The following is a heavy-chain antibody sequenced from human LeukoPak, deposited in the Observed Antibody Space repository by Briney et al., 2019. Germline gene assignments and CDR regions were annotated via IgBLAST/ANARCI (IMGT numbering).Heavy chain of an antibody. CDR1: GYTFTSYD. Sequence: GASVKVSCKASGYTFTSYDINWVRQATGQGLEWMGWMNPNSGNTGYAQKFQGRVTMTRNTSMSTAYMELSSLRSEGTAVYYCARRRRMSSGWYGNWFDPWGQGTLVTVSS. CDR2: MNPNSGNT. CDR3: ARRRRMSSGWYGNWFDP. V-gene: IGHV1-8*01. J-gene: IGHJ5*02. D-gene: IGHD6-19*01.